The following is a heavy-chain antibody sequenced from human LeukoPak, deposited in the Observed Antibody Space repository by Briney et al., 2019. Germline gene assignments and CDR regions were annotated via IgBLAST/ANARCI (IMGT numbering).Heavy chain of an antibody. Sequence: KPSETLSLTCTVSGGSISSSSYYWGWIRQPPGKGLEWIGSIYYSGSTYYNPSLKGRVTISVDTSKNQFSLKLSSVTAADTAVYYCARHSRLWFGELLSNWYFDLWGRGTLVTVSS. J-gene: IGHJ2*01. CDR1: GGSISSSSYY. CDR2: IYYSGST. D-gene: IGHD3-10*01. V-gene: IGHV4-39*01. CDR3: ARHSRLWFGELLSNWYFDL.